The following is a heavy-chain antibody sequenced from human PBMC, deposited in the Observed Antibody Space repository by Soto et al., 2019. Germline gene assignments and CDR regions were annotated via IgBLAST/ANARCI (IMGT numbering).Heavy chain of an antibody. CDR2: IYYSGST. D-gene: IGHD4-17*01. V-gene: IGHV4-61*01. J-gene: IGHJ5*02. CDR3: VRDGSKALRDCFDP. CDR1: GGSVSSGSYY. Sequence: SSETLSLTCTVSGGSVSSGSYYWSWIRQPPGKGLEWIGYIYYSGSTNYNPSLKSRVTISVDTSKNQFSLRLRSVTAADTGVYYCVRDGSKALRDCFDPWGQGILVTVSS.